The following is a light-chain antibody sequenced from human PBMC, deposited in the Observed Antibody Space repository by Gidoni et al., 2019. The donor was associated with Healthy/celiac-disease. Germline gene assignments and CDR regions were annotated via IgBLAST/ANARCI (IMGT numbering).Light chain of an antibody. CDR1: QSVSSSY. CDR3: QEYGSSPT. V-gene: IGKV3-20*01. J-gene: IGKJ1*01. CDR2: GAS. Sequence: EIVLTQSPGTLSLSPGERATLSCRAIQSVSSSYLAWYQQKPGQAPRLLIYGASSRAACLPDRFSGSGSGTDFTLTIIRLEPEDCAVYYCQEYGSSPTFGQGTKVEIK.